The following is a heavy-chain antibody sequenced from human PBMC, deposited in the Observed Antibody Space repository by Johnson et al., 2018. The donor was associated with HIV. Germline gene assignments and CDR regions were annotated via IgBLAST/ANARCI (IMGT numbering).Heavy chain of an antibody. CDR1: GFTFSSYD. CDR3: ARERNMIVVDDDAFDI. J-gene: IGHJ3*02. V-gene: IGHV3-30*03. D-gene: IGHD3-22*01. CDR2: ISYDGSNK. Sequence: QVQLVESGGGVVQPGRSLRLSCAASGFTFSSYDMHWVRQAPGKGLEWVAVISYDGSNKYYADSVRGRFTISRDNSKNTLYLQMNSLRAEDTAVYYCARERNMIVVDDDAFDIWGQGTMVTVSS.